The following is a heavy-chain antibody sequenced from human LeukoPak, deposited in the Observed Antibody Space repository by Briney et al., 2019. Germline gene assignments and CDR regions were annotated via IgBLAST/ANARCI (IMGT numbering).Heavy chain of an antibody. D-gene: IGHD3-10*01. CDR1: GGTFSSYA. V-gene: IGHV1-69*13. J-gene: IGHJ5*02. Sequence: GASVKVSCKASGGTFSSYAISWVRQAPGQGLEWMGGIIPIFGTANYAQKFQGRVTITADESTSTAYMELSSLRSEDTAVYYCARPYGSGSYYWFDPWGQGTLVTVSS. CDR2: IIPIFGTA. CDR3: ARPYGSGSYYWFDP.